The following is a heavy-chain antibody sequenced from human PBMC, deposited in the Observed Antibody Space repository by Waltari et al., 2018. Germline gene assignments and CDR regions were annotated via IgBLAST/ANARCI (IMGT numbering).Heavy chain of an antibody. V-gene: IGHV4-59*11. Sequence: QVQLQESGPGLVKPSETLSLPCTVSGGSISSHYWSWIRQPPGKGLEWIGYIYYSGSTNYNPSLKSRVTISVDTSKNQFSLKLSSVTAADTAVYYCARVNRARGAFDIWGQGTMVTVSS. CDR1: GGSISSHY. CDR3: ARVNRARGAFDI. CDR2: IYYSGST. J-gene: IGHJ3*02.